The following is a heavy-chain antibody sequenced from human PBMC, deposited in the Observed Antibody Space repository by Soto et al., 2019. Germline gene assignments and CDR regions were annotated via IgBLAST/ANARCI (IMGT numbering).Heavy chain of an antibody. D-gene: IGHD6-19*01. CDR1: GGTFSSYA. Sequence: GASVKVSCKASGGTFSSYAISWVRQAPGQGLEWMGGIIPIFCTANYAQKFQGRVTITADESTSTAYMELSSLRSEDTAVYYCANIAVPPFDPWGQGTLVTVSS. CDR3: ANIAVPPFDP. V-gene: IGHV1-69*01. CDR2: IIPIFCTA. J-gene: IGHJ5*02.